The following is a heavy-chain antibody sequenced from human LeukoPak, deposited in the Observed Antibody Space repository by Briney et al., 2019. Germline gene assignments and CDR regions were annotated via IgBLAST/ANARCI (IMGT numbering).Heavy chain of an antibody. D-gene: IGHD5-18*01. V-gene: IGHV1-2*02. CDR1: GYTFTGYY. CDR3: AREIGGILVFDY. Sequence: ASVKVSCKASGYTFTGYYMHWVRRAPGQGLEWMGWINPNSGDSHHAQKFQGRVTMTRDTSISTAYMELSRLRSDDTAVYYCAREIGGILVFDYWGQGTLVTVSS. J-gene: IGHJ4*02. CDR2: INPNSGDS.